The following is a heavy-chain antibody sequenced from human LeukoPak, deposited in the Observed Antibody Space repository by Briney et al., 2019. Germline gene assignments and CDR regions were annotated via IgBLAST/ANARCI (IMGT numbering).Heavy chain of an antibody. D-gene: IGHD6-6*01. Sequence: GGSLRLSCAASGFTFSSYAMSWVRQAPGKGLEWVSAISGSGGSTYYADSVKGRFTISRDNSKNTLYLQMNSLRAEDTAVYYCARGRYSSSPHSYYGMDVWGQGTTVTVSS. J-gene: IGHJ6*02. CDR3: ARGRYSSSPHSYYGMDV. CDR1: GFTFSSYA. V-gene: IGHV3-23*01. CDR2: ISGSGGST.